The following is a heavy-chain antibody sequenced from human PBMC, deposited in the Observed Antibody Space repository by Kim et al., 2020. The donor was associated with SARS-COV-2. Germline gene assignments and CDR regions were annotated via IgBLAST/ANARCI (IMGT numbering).Heavy chain of an antibody. CDR3: AKGPYYYDSSGYYFPMDV. V-gene: IGHV3-23*01. J-gene: IGHJ6*02. D-gene: IGHD3-22*01. Sequence: KSRFTISRDTSKNTLYRQMNSLRAEDTALYYCAKGPYYYDSSGYYFPMDVWGQGTTVTVSS.